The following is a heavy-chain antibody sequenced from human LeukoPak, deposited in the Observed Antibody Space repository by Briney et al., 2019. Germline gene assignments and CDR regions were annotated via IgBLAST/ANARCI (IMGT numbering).Heavy chain of an antibody. Sequence: GGSLRLSCAASGFTFSDYYMSWIRQAPGKGLEWVSMISGSGGSTYYADSVKGRFTISRDNSKNTLYLQMSSLRAEDSAVYYCAKGRGFGPAAPFDYWGQGTLVTVSS. CDR3: AKGRGFGPAAPFDY. V-gene: IGHV3-23*01. D-gene: IGHD2-2*01. CDR1: GFTFSDYY. J-gene: IGHJ4*02. CDR2: ISGSGGST.